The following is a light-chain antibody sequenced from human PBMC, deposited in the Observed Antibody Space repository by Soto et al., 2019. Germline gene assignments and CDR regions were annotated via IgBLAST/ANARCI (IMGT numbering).Light chain of an antibody. V-gene: IGKV3-15*01. J-gene: IGKJ1*01. Sequence: IVMTQSPATLSVSPGERATLSCRASQSVSSSYLAWYQQKPGQAPRLLIYGASTRATGIPARFSGSGSATEFTLTISSLQSGDFAVYYCQQYNIWPPWTFGQGTKVDI. CDR3: QQYNIWPPWT. CDR2: GAS. CDR1: QSVSSSY.